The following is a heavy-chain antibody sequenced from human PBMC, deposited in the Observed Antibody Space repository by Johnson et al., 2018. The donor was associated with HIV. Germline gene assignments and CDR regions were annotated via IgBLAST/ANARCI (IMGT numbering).Heavy chain of an antibody. V-gene: IGHV3-30*04. CDR2: ISYDGSNK. CDR1: GFTFSCYA. CDR3: ARDHPTPGARVHVFDL. D-gene: IGHD2-15*01. Sequence: QVQLVESGGGVVQPGRSLRLSCAASGFTFSCYAMHWVRQAPGKGLEWVAVISYDGSNKYYADSVKGRFTISRDNSKNTLYLQMNSLRAEDTAVYYCARDHPTPGARVHVFDLWGQGTMVTVSS. J-gene: IGHJ3*01.